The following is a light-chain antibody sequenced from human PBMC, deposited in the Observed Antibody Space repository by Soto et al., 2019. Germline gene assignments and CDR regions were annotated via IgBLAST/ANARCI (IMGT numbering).Light chain of an antibody. Sequence: DIQMTQSPSFLSASIGDRVTLSCRASQGIGGSLAWYQHKPGEVPKVLIYGASKLFSGVSSRFSGSGSGTEFTLTISSLQPEDLATYYCQNYNTAPYTFGPGTKV. V-gene: IGKV1-27*01. CDR2: GAS. CDR1: QGIGGS. J-gene: IGKJ2*01. CDR3: QNYNTAPYT.